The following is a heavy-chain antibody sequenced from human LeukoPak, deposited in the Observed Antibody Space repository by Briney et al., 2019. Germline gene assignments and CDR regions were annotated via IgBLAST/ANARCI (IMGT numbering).Heavy chain of an antibody. CDR2: IYHSGST. J-gene: IGHJ4*02. CDR1: GYSISSGYY. Sequence: SETLSLTCAVSGYSISSGYYWGWIRQPPGKGLEWIGSIYHSGSTYYNPSLKSRVTISVDTSKNQFSLKLSSATAADTAVYYCARHNLRTAAAGTDYWGQGTLVTVSS. V-gene: IGHV4-38-2*01. D-gene: IGHD6-13*01. CDR3: ARHNLRTAAAGTDY.